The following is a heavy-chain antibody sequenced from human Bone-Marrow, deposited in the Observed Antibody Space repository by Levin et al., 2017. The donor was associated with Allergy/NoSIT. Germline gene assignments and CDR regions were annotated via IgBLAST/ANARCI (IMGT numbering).Heavy chain of an antibody. V-gene: IGHV4-61*02. CDR2: IYASGSI. D-gene: IGHD2-21*01. J-gene: IGHJ6*03. CDR3: ARESLVVIPVTQYYYYYLDV. CDR1: GASIRSDNFY. Sequence: PSETLSLTCTVSGASIRSDNFYWTWVRQPAGKGLEWIGRIYASGSINYNPALYDRVTMSVDTSKHQFSLTLRSVTAADTAVYYCARESLVVIPVTQYYYYYLDVWGKGTTVTVSS.